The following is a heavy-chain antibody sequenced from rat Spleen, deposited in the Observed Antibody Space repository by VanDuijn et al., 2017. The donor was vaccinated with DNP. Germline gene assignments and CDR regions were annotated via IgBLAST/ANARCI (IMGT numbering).Heavy chain of an antibody. CDR1: GFIFSNYW. D-gene: IGHD1-9*01. CDR2: ISNAGDHT. V-gene: IGHV5-31*01. Sequence: EVQLVESGGGPVQPGRSLKLSCVASGFIFSNYWMTWIRQAPGKGLEWVASISNAGDHTYYSDSVKGRFSLSRDNAKSTLYLQMDSLRSEDTATYYCARQGYGYNLNWFAYWGQGTLVTVSS. J-gene: IGHJ3*01. CDR3: ARQGYGYNLNWFAY.